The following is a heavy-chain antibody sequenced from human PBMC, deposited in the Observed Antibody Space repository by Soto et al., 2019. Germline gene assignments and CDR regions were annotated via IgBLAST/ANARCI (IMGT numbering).Heavy chain of an antibody. CDR1: GYTFTSYY. J-gene: IGHJ4*02. D-gene: IGHD3-10*01. Sequence: ASVNVSCKPSGYTFTSYYINWVRQATGQGLEWMGWMNPNSGNTGYAQKFQGRVTMTRNTSISTAYMELSSLRSEDTAVYYCARGLRSMVRGVISDYWGQGTLVTVSS. CDR2: MNPNSGNT. V-gene: IGHV1-8*01. CDR3: ARGLRSMVRGVISDY.